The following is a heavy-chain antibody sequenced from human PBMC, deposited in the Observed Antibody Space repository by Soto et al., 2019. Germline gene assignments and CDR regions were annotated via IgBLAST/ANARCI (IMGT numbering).Heavy chain of an antibody. J-gene: IGHJ4*02. CDR1: GGSISSYY. Sequence: SETLSLTCTVSGGSISSYYWSWIRQPPGKGLEWIGYIYYSGSTNYNPSLKGRVTISVDTSKNQFSLKLSSVTAADTAVYYCASMGATAVYDYWGQGTLVTVS. CDR3: ASMGATAVYDY. D-gene: IGHD1-26*01. V-gene: IGHV4-59*01. CDR2: IYYSGST.